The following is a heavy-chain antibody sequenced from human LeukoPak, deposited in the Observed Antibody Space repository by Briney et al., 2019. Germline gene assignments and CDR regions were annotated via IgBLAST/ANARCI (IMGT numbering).Heavy chain of an antibody. V-gene: IGHV3-30-3*01. D-gene: IGHD2-15*01. J-gene: IGHJ4*02. CDR2: ISYDGSNK. CDR1: GFTFSSDA. Sequence: PGRSLRLSCAASGFTFSSDAMHCVRQAPGKGLEWVAVISYDGSNKYYADSVKGRFTISRDNSKNTLYLQMNSLRAEDTAVYYCARDSVPGWAADYWGQGTLVTVSS. CDR3: ARDSVPGWAADY.